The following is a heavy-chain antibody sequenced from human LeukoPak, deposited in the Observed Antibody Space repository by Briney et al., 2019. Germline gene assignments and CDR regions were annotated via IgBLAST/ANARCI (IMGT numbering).Heavy chain of an antibody. D-gene: IGHD6-6*01. Sequence: PGGSLRLSCAASGFTFSSYGMHWVRQAPGKGLGWVAVISYDGSNKYYADSVKGRFTISRDNSKNTLYMQMNSLRAEDTAVFYCARAPSSSYYYYYYYMDVWGRGTTVTVSS. CDR3: ARAPSSSYYYYYYYMDV. CDR2: ISYDGSNK. CDR1: GFTFSSYG. V-gene: IGHV3-30*03. J-gene: IGHJ6*03.